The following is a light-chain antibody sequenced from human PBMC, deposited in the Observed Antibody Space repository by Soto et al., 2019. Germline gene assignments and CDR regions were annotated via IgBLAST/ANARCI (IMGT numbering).Light chain of an antibody. V-gene: IGKV1-5*01. Sequence: DIQMTQSPSTLSASVGDRFTITFRASQSISSWLAWYQHKPGKAPRVLIYDASSLESGVPSRLSGSGSGTQFTLTISRLQPDDFATYYCQQYSSYSTFGQGTRLEIK. CDR3: QQYSSYST. CDR2: DAS. CDR1: QSISSW. J-gene: IGKJ5*01.